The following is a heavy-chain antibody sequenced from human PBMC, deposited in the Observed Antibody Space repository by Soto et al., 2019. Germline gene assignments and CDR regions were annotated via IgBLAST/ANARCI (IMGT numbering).Heavy chain of an antibody. Sequence: EVQLVESGGGLVQPGGSLRLSCAASGFTVSSVSMSWVRQAPGKGLEWVSVIYSTGRTYYADSVKGRFNISRDDHRNTVYLQMNIVRGDDTAAYYCARDLYCSRWGQGTLVTVSS. CDR3: ARDLYCSR. V-gene: IGHV3-66*01. CDR2: IYSTGRT. CDR1: GFTVSSVS. J-gene: IGHJ4*02. D-gene: IGHD2-15*01.